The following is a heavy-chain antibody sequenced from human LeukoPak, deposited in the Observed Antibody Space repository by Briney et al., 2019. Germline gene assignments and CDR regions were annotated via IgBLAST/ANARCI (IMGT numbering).Heavy chain of an antibody. V-gene: IGHV4-30-4*01. D-gene: IGHD6-6*01. J-gene: IGHJ6*03. CDR2: IYYSRST. CDR3: ARGRRAARPRGLIYYYYYYMDV. CDR1: GASISSGDYY. Sequence: PQTLSLNCTVSGASISSGDYYWSWIRQPPGKGLEWIGYIYYSRSTYYNPSIKSRVTISGDTSKNQVSLKVSSVTAADTAVYYCARGRRAARPRGLIYYYYYYMDVWGKGTTVTVSS.